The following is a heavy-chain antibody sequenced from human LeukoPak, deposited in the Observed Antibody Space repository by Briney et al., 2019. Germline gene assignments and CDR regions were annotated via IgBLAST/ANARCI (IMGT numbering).Heavy chain of an antibody. V-gene: IGHV4-38-2*02. D-gene: IGHD3-10*01. CDR1: GYSISSGYY. Sequence: PSETLSLTCTVSGYSISSGYYWGWIRQPPGKGLEWIGSLYHGGGTYYNPSLKSRVTISVDTSKNPFSLQLSSVTAADTAVYYCAREGAYGSGTPYFDYWGQGTLVTVSS. J-gene: IGHJ4*02. CDR2: LYHGGGT. CDR3: AREGAYGSGTPYFDY.